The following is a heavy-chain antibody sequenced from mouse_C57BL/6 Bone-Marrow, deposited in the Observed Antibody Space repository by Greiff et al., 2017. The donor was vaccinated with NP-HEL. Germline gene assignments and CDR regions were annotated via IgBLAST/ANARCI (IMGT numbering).Heavy chain of an antibody. V-gene: IGHV5-6*01. CDR1: GFTFSSYG. Sequence: EVNVVESGGDLVKPGGSLKLSCAASGFTFSSYGMSWVRQTPDKRLEWVATISSGGSYTYYPDSVKGRFTISRDNAKNTLYRQMSSLKSEDTAMYYCARPTVVESFWYFDVWGTGTTVTVSS. CDR3: ARPTVVESFWYFDV. J-gene: IGHJ1*03. D-gene: IGHD1-1*01. CDR2: ISSGGSYT.